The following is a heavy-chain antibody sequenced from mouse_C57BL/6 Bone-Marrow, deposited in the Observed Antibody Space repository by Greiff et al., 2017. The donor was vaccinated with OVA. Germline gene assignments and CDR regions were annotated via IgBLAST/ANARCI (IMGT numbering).Heavy chain of an antibody. V-gene: IGHV1-69*01. CDR3: ARRPLFDY. Sequence: QVQLKQPGAELVMPGASVKLSCKASGYTFTSYWMHWVKQRPGQGLEWIGEIDPSDSYTNYNQKFKGKSTLTVDTSSSTAYMQLSSLTSEDSAVYYCARRPLFDYWGQGTTLTVSS. CDR2: IDPSDSYT. CDR1: GYTFTSYW. J-gene: IGHJ2*01.